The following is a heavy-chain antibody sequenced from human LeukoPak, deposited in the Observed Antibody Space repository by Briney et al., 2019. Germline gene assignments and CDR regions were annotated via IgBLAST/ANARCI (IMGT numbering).Heavy chain of an antibody. CDR2: IIPIFGIA. CDR1: GGTFSSYA. D-gene: IGHD6-13*01. CDR3: ARDHVQYSSSWQPPEDYYYYGMDV. Sequence: SVRVSCKASGGTFSSYAISWVRQAPGQGLEWMGRIIPIFGIANYAQKFQGRVTITADKSTSTAYMELSSLRSEDTAVYYCARDHVQYSSSWQPPEDYYYYGMDVWGQGTTVTVSS. V-gene: IGHV1-69*04. J-gene: IGHJ6*02.